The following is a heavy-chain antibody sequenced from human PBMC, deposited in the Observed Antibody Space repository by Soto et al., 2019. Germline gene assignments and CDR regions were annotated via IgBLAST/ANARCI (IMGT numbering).Heavy chain of an antibody. J-gene: IGHJ2*01. V-gene: IGHV1-69*02. Sequence: QVQLVQSGAEVKKPGSSVKVSCKASGGTFSSYTISWVRQAPGQGLEWMGRIIPILGIANYAQKFQGRVTXXAXKXTSTAYMELSSLRSEDTAVYYCASRDYYGSGSSFDLWGRGTLVTVSS. D-gene: IGHD3-10*01. CDR1: GGTFSSYT. CDR2: IIPILGIA. CDR3: ASRDYYGSGSSFDL.